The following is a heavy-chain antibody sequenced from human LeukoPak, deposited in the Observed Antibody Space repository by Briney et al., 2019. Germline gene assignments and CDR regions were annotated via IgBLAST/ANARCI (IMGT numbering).Heavy chain of an antibody. CDR2: IYYSGST. J-gene: IGHJ6*03. CDR3: ARNSQSPYRFFYMDV. V-gene: IGHV4-39*07. D-gene: IGHD6-19*01. Sequence: PSETLSLTCKVSGGSISTSHYYWGWIRHPPGKGLEWIGSIYYSGSTYYSPSLKSRVTISVDTSKNQFSLNLSAVTAADTAVYYCARNSQSPYRFFYMDVWGKGTTVTVSS. CDR1: GGSISTSHYY.